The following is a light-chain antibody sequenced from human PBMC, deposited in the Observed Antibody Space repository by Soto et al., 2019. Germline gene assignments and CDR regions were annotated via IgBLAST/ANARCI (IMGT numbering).Light chain of an antibody. Sequence: QSVLTQPPSVSGAPGQRVTISCTGASSNIGAPYDVHWYQQLPGTAPKLLIYGNSNRPSGVPDRFSGSKSGTSASLAITGLQAGDEADYYCQSYDSSLSASVFGGGTKLTVL. CDR3: QSYDSSLSASV. CDR1: SSNIGAPYD. CDR2: GNS. J-gene: IGLJ2*01. V-gene: IGLV1-40*01.